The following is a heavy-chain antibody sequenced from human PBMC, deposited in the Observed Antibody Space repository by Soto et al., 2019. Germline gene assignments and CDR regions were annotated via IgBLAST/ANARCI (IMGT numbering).Heavy chain of an antibody. V-gene: IGHV4-34*01. CDR3: ARGKWFGEFGN. CDR2: INHSGST. CDR1: GGSFSGYY. Sequence: QVQLQQWGAGLLKPSETLSLTCAVYGGSFSGYYWSWIRQPPGKGLEWIGAINHSGSTNYNPSLKSRVTISVDTSKNQFSLKLSSVTAADTAVYYCARGKWFGEFGNWGQGTMVTVSS. J-gene: IGHJ3*01. D-gene: IGHD3-10*01.